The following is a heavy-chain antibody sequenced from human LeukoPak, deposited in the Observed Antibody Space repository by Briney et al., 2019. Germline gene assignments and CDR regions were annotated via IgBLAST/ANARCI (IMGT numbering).Heavy chain of an antibody. Sequence: GGSLRLSCAVSGFTFISYGMQWVRQAPGKGLAWVSRINTDGSGTAYADSVKGRFTISRDNAKNTLYLQMNSLRAEDTALYYCARGLPRDVTLDYWGQGTLVTVSS. D-gene: IGHD2-21*02. V-gene: IGHV3-74*01. CDR1: GFTFISYG. J-gene: IGHJ4*01. CDR3: ARGLPRDVTLDY. CDR2: INTDGSGT.